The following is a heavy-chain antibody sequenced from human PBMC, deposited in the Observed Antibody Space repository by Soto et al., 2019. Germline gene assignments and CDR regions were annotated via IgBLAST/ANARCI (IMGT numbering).Heavy chain of an antibody. J-gene: IGHJ3*02. CDR2: IHYSGSTN. CDR1: GGTISSGGYS. V-gene: IGHV4-39*01. Sequence: SSETLSLTCAVAGGTISSGGYSWSWIRQPPGKGLEWIATIHYSGSTNYYNPSLKSRVTISGDSSKNQFSLKLSSVTAADTAVYYCARRTPGTGYIWGQGTMVTVSS. D-gene: IGHD2-8*02. CDR3: ARRTPGTGYI.